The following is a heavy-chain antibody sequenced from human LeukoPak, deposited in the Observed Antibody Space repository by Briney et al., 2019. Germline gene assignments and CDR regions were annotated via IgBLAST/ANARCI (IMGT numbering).Heavy chain of an antibody. CDR3: AREGYNWKSPPFDY. CDR2: IFYSGST. D-gene: IGHD1-20*01. Sequence: SETLSLTCTVSSGSISTSNYYWGWVRQPPGKALEWIGNIFYSGSTYYSPSLKSRVTISLDTSRNQFSLKLNSVTAADTAVYYCAREGYNWKSPPFDYWGQGTLVTVSS. CDR1: SGSISTSNYY. V-gene: IGHV4-39*07. J-gene: IGHJ4*02.